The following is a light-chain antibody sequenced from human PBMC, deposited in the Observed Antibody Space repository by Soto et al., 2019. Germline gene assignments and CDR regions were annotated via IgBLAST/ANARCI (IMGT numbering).Light chain of an antibody. CDR3: HQRQSWPRT. CDR2: GAS. J-gene: IGKJ1*01. Sequence: EIVLTQSPGTLSLSPWERGTLSCRASQTIVANNLAWYQQKPGQAPRLLIYGASTRATGIPARFSASGSGTDFTLTISDVQPEDFALYYCHQRQSWPRTFGQGTKVDIK. V-gene: IGKV3-11*01. CDR1: QTIVANN.